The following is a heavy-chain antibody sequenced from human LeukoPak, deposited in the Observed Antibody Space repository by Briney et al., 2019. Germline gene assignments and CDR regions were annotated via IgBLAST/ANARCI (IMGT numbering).Heavy chain of an antibody. CDR3: KWELDVYYGKDV. CDR2: MKSLGSGGTS. V-gene: IGHV3-15*01. Sequence: GSLRLSCAASGFKFSDAWMSWVRQAPGKGLEWVGRMKSLGSGGTSDYAAPVKGRFSISRDDSKNTVYLHMYTLKTEDTAVYYCKWELDVYYGKDVWGQGTTVTVSS. D-gene: IGHD1-26*01. J-gene: IGHJ6*02. CDR1: GFKFSDAW.